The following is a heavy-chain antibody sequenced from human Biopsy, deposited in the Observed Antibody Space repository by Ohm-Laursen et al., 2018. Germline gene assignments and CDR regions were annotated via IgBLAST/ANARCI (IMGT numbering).Heavy chain of an antibody. J-gene: IGHJ5*02. D-gene: IGHD3-10*01. Sequence: ASVKVSCKTPAGTFNSYTINWVRQATGQGLEWMGWMNPDSGNTGYAQNFQGRVTMTRNTSISTAYMELSSLRSEDTAVYFCARADPPLFYYGSGSSNWFDPWGQGTLVTVSS. V-gene: IGHV1-8*01. CDR2: MNPDSGNT. CDR1: AGTFNSYT. CDR3: ARADPPLFYYGSGSSNWFDP.